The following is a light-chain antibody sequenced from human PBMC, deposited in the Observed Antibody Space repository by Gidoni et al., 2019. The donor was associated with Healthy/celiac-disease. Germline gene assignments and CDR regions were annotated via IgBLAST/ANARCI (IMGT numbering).Light chain of an antibody. CDR1: QSVLYSSNNKNY. Sequence: DIVMTQSPDSLAVSLGERATINCKSSQSVLYSSNNKNYLAWYQQKTGQPPKRLIYWASTRESGVPDRFSGSGSGTDFTLTIGGLRAEDVAVYYCQQYYSTPLTFGGGTKVEIK. CDR2: WAS. CDR3: QQYYSTPLT. J-gene: IGKJ4*01. V-gene: IGKV4-1*01.